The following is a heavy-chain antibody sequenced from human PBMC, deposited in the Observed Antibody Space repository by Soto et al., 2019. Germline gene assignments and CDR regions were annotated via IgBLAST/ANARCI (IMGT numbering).Heavy chain of an antibody. CDR1: GDSISASSFY. J-gene: IGHJ6*02. D-gene: IGHD4-17*01. Sequence: QLQLQESGPGLVKPSETLSLTCTSSGDSISASSFYWAWIRQPPGKGLEGIGSIYYKGYTKYNPSLESRVTITVDTSRNQFSLRLSSVTAADTAVYFCARHPDYGGNYYYYGMDVWGPGTTVIVSS. CDR3: ARHPDYGGNYYYYGMDV. CDR2: IYYKGYT. V-gene: IGHV4-39*01.